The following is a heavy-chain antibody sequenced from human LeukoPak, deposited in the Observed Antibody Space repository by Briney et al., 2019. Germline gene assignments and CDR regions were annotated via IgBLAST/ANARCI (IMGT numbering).Heavy chain of an antibody. Sequence: ASVKVPCKASGYTFTSYDFNWVRQATGQRPEWMGWMSPNSGDTGYAQKFQDRVTMTRNTSISTAYMELSSLRSDDAAVYYCARGPPNWGYDYWGPGTLVTVSS. CDR1: GYTFTSYD. V-gene: IGHV1-8*01. J-gene: IGHJ4*02. CDR3: ARGPPNWGYDY. D-gene: IGHD7-27*01. CDR2: MSPNSGDT.